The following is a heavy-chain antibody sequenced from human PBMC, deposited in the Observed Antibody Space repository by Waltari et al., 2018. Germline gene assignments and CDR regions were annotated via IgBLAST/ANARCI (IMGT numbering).Heavy chain of an antibody. Sequence: QVQLQQWGAGLLKPSETLSLTCAVYGGSFSGYYWSWIRQPPGKGLEWIGEINHSGSTNYNPSRKSRVTISVDTSKNQFSLKLSSVTAADTAVYYCARGGSDFWSGYYRGYYYYGMDVWGQGTTVIVSS. CDR3: ARGGSDFWSGYYRGYYYYGMDV. D-gene: IGHD3-3*01. J-gene: IGHJ6*02. V-gene: IGHV4-34*01. CDR1: GGSFSGYY. CDR2: INHSGST.